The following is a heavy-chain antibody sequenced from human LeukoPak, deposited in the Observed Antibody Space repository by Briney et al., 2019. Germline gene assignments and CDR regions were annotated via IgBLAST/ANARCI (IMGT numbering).Heavy chain of an antibody. D-gene: IGHD3-10*01. Sequence: SSETLSLTCTVSGGSISSGSYYWSWIRQPAGKGLEWIGRIYTSGGTNYNPSLKSRVTISVDTSKNQFSLKLSSVTAADTAVYYCARNKGRYGSGRVHFDPWGQGTLVTVSS. CDR2: IYTSGGT. V-gene: IGHV4-61*02. J-gene: IGHJ5*02. CDR3: ARNKGRYGSGRVHFDP. CDR1: GGSISSGSYY.